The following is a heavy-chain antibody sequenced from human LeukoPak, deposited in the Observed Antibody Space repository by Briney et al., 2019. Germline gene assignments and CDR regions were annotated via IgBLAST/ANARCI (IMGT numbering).Heavy chain of an antibody. CDR3: ARYLYSSSWYSPYGMDV. V-gene: IGHV3-30*02. D-gene: IGHD6-13*01. CDR1: GFTFSSYG. J-gene: IGHJ6*02. CDR2: IRYDGSDK. Sequence: GGSLRLSCAASGFTFSSYGMHWVRQAPGKGLEWVAFIRYDGSDKYYTDSVKGRFTISRDNSKNTLYLQMNSLRAEDTAVYYCARYLYSSSWYSPYGMDVWGQGTTVTVSS.